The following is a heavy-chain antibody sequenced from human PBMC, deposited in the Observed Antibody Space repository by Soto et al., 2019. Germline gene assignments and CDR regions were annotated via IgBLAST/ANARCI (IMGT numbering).Heavy chain of an antibody. V-gene: IGHV3-21*01. CDR3: ANGNINPFDH. Sequence: EVQLVESGGGLVKPGGSLRLSCAASGFPFIFYNMNWVRQAPGKGLEWVSSISGSSNYIFYADSVKGRFTISRDNAKNSLYLQMNSLRAEDTAVYYCANGNINPFDHWGQGTLVTVSS. J-gene: IGHJ4*02. CDR2: ISGSSNYI. D-gene: IGHD1-1*01. CDR1: GFPFIFYN.